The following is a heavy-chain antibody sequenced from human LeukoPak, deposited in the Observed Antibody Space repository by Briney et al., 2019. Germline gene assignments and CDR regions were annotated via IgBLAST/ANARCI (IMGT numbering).Heavy chain of an antibody. CDR2: INTSGNT. J-gene: IGHJ3*02. CDR1: GGSISSGSYY. Sequence: LRLSCTVSGGSISSGSYYWSWIRQPAGKGLEWIGRINTSGNTNYNPSLKSRVTISIDTSKNQLSLKLNSVTAADTAVYYCARDPPGWFYTFNIWGQGTMVTVSS. D-gene: IGHD6-19*01. CDR3: ARDPPGWFYTFNI. V-gene: IGHV4-61*02.